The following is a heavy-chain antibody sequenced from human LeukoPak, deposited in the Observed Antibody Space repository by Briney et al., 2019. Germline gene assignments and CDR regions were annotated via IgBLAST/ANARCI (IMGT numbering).Heavy chain of an antibody. V-gene: IGHV1-69*04. CDR1: GCTFSSYA. CDR3: ARSRNKITFGGVIVQSLDY. CDR2: IIPILGIA. J-gene: IGHJ4*02. D-gene: IGHD3-16*02. Sequence: SVTVSCKASGCTFSSYAISWVRQAPGQGLEWMGRIIPILGIANYAQKFQGRVTITADKSTSTAYMEQSSLRSEDTAVYYCARSRNKITFGGVIVQSLDYWGQGTLVTVSS.